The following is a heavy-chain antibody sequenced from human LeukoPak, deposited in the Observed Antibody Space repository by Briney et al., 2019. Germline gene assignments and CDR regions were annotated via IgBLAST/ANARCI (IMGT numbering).Heavy chain of an antibody. CDR2: ISGSGGST. J-gene: IGHJ5*02. D-gene: IGHD3-10*01. Sequence: GASLRLSCAASGFTFSSYAMSWVRQAPGKGLEWVSAISGSGGSTYYADSVRGRFTISRDNSKNTLYLQMNSLRAEDTAVYYCAKVGVRGRGPWGQGTLVTVSS. CDR3: AKVGVRGRGP. CDR1: GFTFSSYA. V-gene: IGHV3-23*01.